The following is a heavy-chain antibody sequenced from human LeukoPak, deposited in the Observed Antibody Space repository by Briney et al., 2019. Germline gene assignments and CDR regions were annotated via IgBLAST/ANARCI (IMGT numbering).Heavy chain of an antibody. V-gene: IGHV4-31*03. CDR2: IYYSGST. CDR3: ASPPETIVGATSAEYFQH. D-gene: IGHD1-26*01. J-gene: IGHJ1*01. CDR1: GGSISSGGYY. Sequence: SQTLSLTCTVSGGSISSGGYYWSWIRQHPGKDLEWIGYIYYSGSTYYNPSLKSRVTISVDTSKNQFSLKLSSVTAADTAVYYCASPPETIVGATSAEYFQHWGQGTLVTVSS.